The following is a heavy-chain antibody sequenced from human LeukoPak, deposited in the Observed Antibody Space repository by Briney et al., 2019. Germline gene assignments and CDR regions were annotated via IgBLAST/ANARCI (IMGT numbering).Heavy chain of an antibody. CDR1: GYTFTGHY. J-gene: IGHJ4*02. CDR3: ARLEGGGY. Sequence: GASVKVSCKASGYTFTGHYMHWVRQAPGQGLEWIGRINPNSGGTNYAQKFQGRVPMTRDTSISTAYMEGSRLRSDDTAVYYWARLEGGGYLGQGTLVTLSS. D-gene: IGHD3-3*01. CDR2: INPNSGGT. V-gene: IGHV1-2*02.